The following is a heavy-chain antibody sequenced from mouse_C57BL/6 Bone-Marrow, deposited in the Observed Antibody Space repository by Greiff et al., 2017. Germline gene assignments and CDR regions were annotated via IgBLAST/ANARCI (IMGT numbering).Heavy chain of an antibody. J-gene: IGHJ2*02. CDR3: ARQLRQLMQYDIDY. D-gene: IGHD3-2*02. V-gene: IGHV1-64*01. CDR2: INPNSGST. Sequence: QVQLQQPGAELVKPGASVKLSCKASGYTFTSYWMHWVKQRPGQGLEWIGMINPNSGSTNYNEKFKGKATLTVDKSSSTAYMQVGSLPTKDSAVYYGARQLRQLMQYDIDYWGQGTSLTVSS. CDR1: GYTFTSYW.